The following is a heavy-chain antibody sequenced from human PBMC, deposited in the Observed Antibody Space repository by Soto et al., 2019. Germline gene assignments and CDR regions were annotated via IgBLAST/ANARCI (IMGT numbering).Heavy chain of an antibody. CDR3: ARAPDSSGYSADFDY. CDR2: IIPIFGTA. CDR1: GGTFSSYA. V-gene: IGHV1-69*13. Sequence: ASVKFSCKASGGTFSSYAISWVRQAPGQGLEWMGGIIPIFGTANYAQKFQGRVTITADESTSTAYMELSSLRSEDTAVYYCARAPDSSGYSADFDYWGQRTLVTVSS. D-gene: IGHD3-22*01. J-gene: IGHJ4*02.